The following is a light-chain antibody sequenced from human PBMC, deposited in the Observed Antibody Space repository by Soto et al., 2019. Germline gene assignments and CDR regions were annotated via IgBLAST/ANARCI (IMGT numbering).Light chain of an antibody. Sequence: DIQMTQSQACLSASVGDRVTVTCRASEDISNYLAWYQQKRGKVPKLLIYGASTLQSGVPSRFSGSGSGTDLTLTISSLQTEDVATYYGQNYNRAPWTFGQGTKVESK. CDR2: GAS. CDR3: QNYNRAPWT. CDR1: EDISNY. V-gene: IGKV1-27*01. J-gene: IGKJ1*01.